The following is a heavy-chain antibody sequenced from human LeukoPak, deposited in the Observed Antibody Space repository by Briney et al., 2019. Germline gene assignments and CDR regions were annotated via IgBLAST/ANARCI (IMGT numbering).Heavy chain of an antibody. V-gene: IGHV1-18*01. D-gene: IGHD3-22*01. CDR3: ARAPHYYDSSGRDAFDI. CDR1: GYTFTSYG. CDR2: ISAYNGNA. J-gene: IGHJ3*02. Sequence: GASVKVSCKASGYTFTSYGISWVRQAPGQGLEWMGWISAYNGNANYAQKLQGRVTMTTDTSTSTAYMELRSLRSDDTAVYYCARAPHYYDSSGRDAFDIWGQGTMVTVSS.